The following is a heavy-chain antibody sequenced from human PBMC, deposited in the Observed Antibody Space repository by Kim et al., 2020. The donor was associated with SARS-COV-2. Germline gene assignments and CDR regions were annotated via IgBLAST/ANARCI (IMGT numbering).Heavy chain of an antibody. CDR1: GYTLTELS. J-gene: IGHJ6*02. CDR3: ATDPLVKGATPSDGMDV. Sequence: ASVKVSCKVSGYTLTELSMHWVRQAPGKGLEWMGGFDPEDGETIYAQKFQGRVTMTEDTSTDTAYMELSSLRSEDTAVYYCATDPLVKGATPSDGMDVWGQGTTVTVSS. D-gene: IGHD1-26*01. V-gene: IGHV1-24*01. CDR2: FDPEDGET.